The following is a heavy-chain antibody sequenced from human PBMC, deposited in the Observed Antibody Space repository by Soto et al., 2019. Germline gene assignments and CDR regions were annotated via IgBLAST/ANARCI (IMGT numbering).Heavy chain of an antibody. CDR3: ARVGEYRDPYYYYGMDV. CDR2: ISSSGSAI. Sequence: QVQLVESGGGLVKPGGSLRLSCAASGFTFSNYYMSWLRQAPGQGLEWVSYISSSGSAIYYADSVKGRCTITTDNAKNSLYLQMSSLRAEDTAVYYCARVGEYRDPYYYYGMDVWGQGTTVTVSS. CDR1: GFTFSNYY. J-gene: IGHJ6*02. D-gene: IGHD3-10*01. V-gene: IGHV3-11*01.